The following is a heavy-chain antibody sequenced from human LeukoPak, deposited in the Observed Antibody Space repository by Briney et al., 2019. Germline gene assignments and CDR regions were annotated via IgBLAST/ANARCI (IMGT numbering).Heavy chain of an antibody. J-gene: IGHJ5*02. CDR1: GFTFSNYY. CDR2: ISSSGSAR. D-gene: IGHD2-2*01. Sequence: PGESLTLSCTASGFTFSNYYMSWIRQAPGKGLEWVSYISSSGSARYYADSVKGRFTISRYNAKKSLYLQVNSLRVEDTAVYYCARGDIVVVPAAMNNWNTALSWFDPWGQGTLVTVSS. CDR3: ARGDIVVVPAAMNNWNTALSWFDP. V-gene: IGHV3-11*01.